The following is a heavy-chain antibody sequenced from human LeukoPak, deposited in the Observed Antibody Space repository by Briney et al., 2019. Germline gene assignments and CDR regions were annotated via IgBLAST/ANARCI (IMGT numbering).Heavy chain of an antibody. CDR2: IYYSGST. J-gene: IGHJ5*02. CDR3: ASSYGDGDNWFDP. Sequence: SETLSLTCTVSGGSISSYYWSWIRQPPGKGLEWIGYIYYSGSTNYNPSLKSRVTISVDTSKNQFSLKLSSVTAADTAVYYCASSYGDGDNWFDPWGQGTLVTVSS. D-gene: IGHD4-17*01. CDR1: GGSISSYY. V-gene: IGHV4-59*01.